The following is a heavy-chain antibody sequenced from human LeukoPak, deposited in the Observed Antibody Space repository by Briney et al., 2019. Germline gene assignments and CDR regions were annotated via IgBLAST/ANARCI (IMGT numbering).Heavy chain of an antibody. D-gene: IGHD1-26*01. CDR3: ARFGVGAVDY. CDR1: GGSISSYY. Sequence: PSETLSLTCTVSGGSISSYYWSWIRQPPGKGLEWIGYIYYSGSTNYNPSLKSRVTISVDTSKNQFSLKLSSVTAADTAAYYCARFGVGAVDYWGQGTLVTVSS. J-gene: IGHJ4*02. CDR2: IYYSGST. V-gene: IGHV4-59*01.